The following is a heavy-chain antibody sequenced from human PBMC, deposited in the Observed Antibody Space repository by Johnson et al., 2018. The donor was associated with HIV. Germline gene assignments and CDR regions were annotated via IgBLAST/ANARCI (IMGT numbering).Heavy chain of an antibody. CDR1: GFTFSSNY. V-gene: IGHV3-66*02. CDR2: ISDGGTT. Sequence: EVQLVESGGGVVQPGRSLRLSCAASGFTFSSNYMSWVRQSPGKGLEWVSFISDGGTTYYADSVKGRFTISRDNSKNTLYLQMNSLRAEDTAVYYCARDSDYVWGTSRLGSFDMWGQGTMVIVSS. J-gene: IGHJ3*02. D-gene: IGHD3-16*02. CDR3: ARDSDYVWGTSRLGSFDM.